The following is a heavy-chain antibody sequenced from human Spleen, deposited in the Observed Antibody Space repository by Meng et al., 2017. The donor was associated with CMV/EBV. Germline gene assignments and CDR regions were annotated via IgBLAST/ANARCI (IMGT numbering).Heavy chain of an antibody. CDR2: MNPNNGGT. J-gene: IGHJ6*02. Sequence: ASVKVSCKASGYTFTGYYMHWVRQAPGQGLEWMGWMNPNNGGTNYAQKFQGRVTMTRDTSISTAYMELSSLRSDDTAVYYCARDLGISYYYGMDVWGQGTTVTVSS. CDR1: GYTFTGYY. CDR3: ARDLGISYYYGMDV. D-gene: IGHD1-26*01. V-gene: IGHV1-2*02.